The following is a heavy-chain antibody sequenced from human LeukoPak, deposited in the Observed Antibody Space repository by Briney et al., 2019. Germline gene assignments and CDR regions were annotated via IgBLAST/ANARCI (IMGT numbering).Heavy chain of an antibody. CDR1: GYTFTSYG. CDR3: AREWRYWFDP. V-gene: IGHV1-18*01. CDR2: ISAYNGNT. J-gene: IGHJ5*02. D-gene: IGHD5-12*01. Sequence: PSVTASCKAAGYTFTSYGISWVRPPAGHGLEWMGWISAYNGNTNYAQKLQGRVTMTTDTSTSTAYMELRSLRSDDTAVYYCAREWRYWFDPWGQGTLVTVSS.